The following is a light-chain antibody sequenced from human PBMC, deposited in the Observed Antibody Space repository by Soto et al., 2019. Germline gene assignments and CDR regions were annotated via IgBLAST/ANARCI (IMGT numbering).Light chain of an antibody. Sequence: DIQLTQSPSFLSASVGDRVTITCRASQGISSYLAWYQQKPGKAPKLLISTASTLQSGVPSRFSGSGSGTEFTLTISSLPPEDFATYYCQQLNNYPRTFGQGTKVDIK. CDR1: QGISSY. V-gene: IGKV1-9*01. J-gene: IGKJ1*01. CDR3: QQLNNYPRT. CDR2: TAS.